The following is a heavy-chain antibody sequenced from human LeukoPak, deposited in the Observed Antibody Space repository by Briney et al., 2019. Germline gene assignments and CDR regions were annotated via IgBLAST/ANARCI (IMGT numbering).Heavy chain of an antibody. D-gene: IGHD3-22*01. Sequence: PGGSLRLSCAASGFTFSTYAMSWVRQAPGKGLEWVSAISGSGGSTYYADSVKGRFTISRDNSRNTLYLQMNSLRAEDTAVYYCAKDSRYYDSTGYYWGASDIWGQGTMVTVSS. V-gene: IGHV3-23*01. CDR1: GFTFSTYA. J-gene: IGHJ3*02. CDR2: ISGSGGST. CDR3: AKDSRYYDSTGYYWGASDI.